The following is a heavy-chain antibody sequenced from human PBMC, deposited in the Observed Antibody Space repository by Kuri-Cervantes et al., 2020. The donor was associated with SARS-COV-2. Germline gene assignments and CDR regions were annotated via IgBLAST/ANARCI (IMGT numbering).Heavy chain of an antibody. J-gene: IGHJ6*03. CDR3: ARVRATVPNYYYYYYYMDV. Sequence: GESLKISCAASGLTVSSNYMSWVRQAPGKGLEWVSVIYSGGSTYYADSVKGRFTISRDNSKNTLYLQMNSLRAEDTAVYYCARVRATVPNYYYYYYYMDVWGKGTTVTVSS. V-gene: IGHV3-53*01. CDR2: IYSGGST. D-gene: IGHD4-11*01. CDR1: GLTVSSNY.